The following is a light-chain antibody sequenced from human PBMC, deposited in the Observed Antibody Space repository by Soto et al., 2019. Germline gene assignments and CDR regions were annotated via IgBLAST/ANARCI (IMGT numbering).Light chain of an antibody. CDR1: SRDVGGYDY. CDR3: SSSSISTAYL. CDR2: EVS. Sequence: QSARTQPASVSGSPGESITISGTGTSRDVGGYDYVSWYQLHPCKAPKLMVFEVSNRASGVSYRFSGSKSGNTASLTISGLQAEDEADYFCSSSSISTAYLFGTGNKLTVL. J-gene: IGLJ1*01. V-gene: IGLV2-14*01.